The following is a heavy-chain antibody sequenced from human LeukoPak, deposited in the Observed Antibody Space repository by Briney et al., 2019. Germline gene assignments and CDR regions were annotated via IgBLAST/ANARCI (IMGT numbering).Heavy chain of an antibody. CDR1: GYTFTGYY. CDR3: ARGRGKLTTIPDY. V-gene: IGHV1-2*02. J-gene: IGHJ4*02. CDR2: INPNSGGT. Sequence: ASVKASCKASGYTFTGYYMHWVRQAPGQGLEWMGWINPNSGGTNYAQKFQGRVTMTRDTSISTAYMELSRLRSDDTAVYYCARGRGKLTTIPDYWGQGTLVTVSS. D-gene: IGHD3-22*01.